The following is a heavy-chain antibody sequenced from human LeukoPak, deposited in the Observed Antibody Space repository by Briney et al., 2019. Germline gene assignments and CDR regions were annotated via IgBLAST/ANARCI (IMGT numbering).Heavy chain of an antibody. D-gene: IGHD6-19*01. CDR1: GFTFSSYA. J-gene: IGHJ5*02. V-gene: IGHV3-23*01. Sequence: AGGSLRLSCAASGFTFSSYAMSWVRQAPGKGLEWVSAISGSGGSTYYADSVKGRFTISRDNSKNTLYLQMNSLRAEDTAVYYCARDGLWLVTGNWFDPWGQGTLVTVSS. CDR2: ISGSGGST. CDR3: ARDGLWLVTGNWFDP.